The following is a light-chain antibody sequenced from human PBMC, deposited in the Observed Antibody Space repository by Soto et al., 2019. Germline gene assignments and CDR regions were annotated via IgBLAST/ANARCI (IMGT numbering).Light chain of an antibody. CDR2: SAS. V-gene: IGKV1-39*01. J-gene: IGKJ4*01. CDR1: QSINNY. Sequence: DIQMTQSPASLSVSVGDRVTITCRTSQSINNYLNWYQQKPGQAPKLLIRSASTLQRGVPSRFSGSGSRTELTLTITNLQPDDFATYYCQQSLSMPLTFGRGTKVDIK. CDR3: QQSLSMPLT.